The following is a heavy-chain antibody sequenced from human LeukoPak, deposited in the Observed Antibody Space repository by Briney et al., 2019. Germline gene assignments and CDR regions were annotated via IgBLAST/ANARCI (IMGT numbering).Heavy chain of an antibody. CDR2: IKSKNDGAAT. D-gene: IGHD5-24*01. J-gene: IGHJ6*03. CDR3: VSRDAYKPRYFMDV. CDR1: GFTFDIAW. V-gene: IGHV3-15*01. Sequence: PGGSLRLSCAVSGFTFDIAWMNWVRQAPGGGLEWLGRIKSKNDGAATDYAAPVRGRFTISTDDSKNTLYLQMNSLKTEDTAVYYCVSRDAYKPRYFMDVWGKGTTVTVSS.